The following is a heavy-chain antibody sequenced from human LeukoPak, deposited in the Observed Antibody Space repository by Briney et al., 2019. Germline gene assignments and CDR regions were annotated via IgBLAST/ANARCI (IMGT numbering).Heavy chain of an antibody. CDR1: GYIFTELS. D-gene: IGHD4-17*01. CDR3: ATDGAGDYLNH. Sequence: ASVKVSCKVSGYIFTELSMHWVRQAPGQGLEWMGGLNPEDGETFYAQKFQGRVNMTEDTSTDTVYMELSSLSYDDTAVYYCATDGAGDYLNHWGQGTLVTVSS. V-gene: IGHV1-24*01. J-gene: IGHJ4*02. CDR2: LNPEDGET.